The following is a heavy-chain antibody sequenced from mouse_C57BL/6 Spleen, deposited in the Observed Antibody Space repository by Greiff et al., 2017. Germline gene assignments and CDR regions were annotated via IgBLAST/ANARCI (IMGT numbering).Heavy chain of an antibody. CDR3: SSWDVAWFAY. V-gene: IGHV1-5*01. D-gene: IGHD4-1*01. CDR1: GYTFTSYW. J-gene: IGHJ3*01. CDR2: IYPGNSDT. Sequence: EVQLQQSGTVVARPGASVKMSCKTSGYTFTSYWMHWVKQRPGQGLEWIGAIYPGNSDTSYNQKFKGKAKLTAVTSASTAYMELSSLTNEDSAVYYCSSWDVAWFAYWGQGTLVTVSA.